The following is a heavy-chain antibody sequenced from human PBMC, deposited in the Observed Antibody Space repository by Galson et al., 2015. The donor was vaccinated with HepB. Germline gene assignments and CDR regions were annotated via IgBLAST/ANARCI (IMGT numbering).Heavy chain of an antibody. V-gene: IGHV3-48*02. CDR3: ARMVRGGTGHAFDI. J-gene: IGHJ3*02. CDR1: GFTFSSYS. D-gene: IGHD3-10*01. Sequence: CAASGFTFSSYSMNWVRQAPGKGLEWVSYISSSSSTIYYADSVKGRFTISRDNAKNSLYLQMNSLRDEDTAVYYCARMVRGGTGHAFDIWGQGTMVTVSS. CDR2: ISSSSSTI.